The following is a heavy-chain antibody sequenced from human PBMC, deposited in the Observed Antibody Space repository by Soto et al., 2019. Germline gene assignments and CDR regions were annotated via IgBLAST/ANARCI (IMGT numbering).Heavy chain of an antibody. CDR1: GGSFSGYY. V-gene: IGHV4-34*01. J-gene: IGHJ5*02. Sequence: QVQLQQCGAGLLKPSETLSLTCAVYGGSFSGYYGCWIRQPPGKGLEWIGEIKHRGSTNYNPALKRPVPITVDTSKNKFSLKLSSVTAADAAVYYCDRTMSRRFNWFDPWGQGTLVTVSS. D-gene: IGHD3-10*02. CDR3: DRTMSRRFNWFDP. CDR2: IKHRGST.